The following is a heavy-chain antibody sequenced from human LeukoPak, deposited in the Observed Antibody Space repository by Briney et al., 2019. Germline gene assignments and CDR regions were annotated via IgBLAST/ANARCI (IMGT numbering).Heavy chain of an antibody. V-gene: IGHV5-51*01. Sequence: GESLKISCKVPGDRFTSYWIGWVRQMPGKGLEWMAMIYPSDSDTRYNPSFQGQVTMSVDKSISTAYLQWSSLKASDTATYYCVRQLTYKYGSGTYLDWFDPWGQGTLVIVSS. CDR2: IYPSDSDT. CDR3: VRQLTYKYGSGTYLDWFDP. CDR1: GDRFTSYW. D-gene: IGHD3-10*01. J-gene: IGHJ5*02.